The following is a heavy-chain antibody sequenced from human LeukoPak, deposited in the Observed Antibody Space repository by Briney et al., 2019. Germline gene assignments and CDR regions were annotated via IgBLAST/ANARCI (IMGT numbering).Heavy chain of an antibody. D-gene: IGHD4-17*01. J-gene: IGHJ4*02. V-gene: IGHV1-69*13. CDR1: GGTFSSYA. CDR3: ARVGDYGDFVIDY. CDR2: IIPIFGTA. Sequence: GASVKVSCKASGGTFSSYAISWVRQAPGQGLEWMGGIIPIFGTANYAQKFQGRVTITADESTSTAYMELSSLRSEDTAVYYCARVGDYGDFVIDYWGQGTLVTVSS.